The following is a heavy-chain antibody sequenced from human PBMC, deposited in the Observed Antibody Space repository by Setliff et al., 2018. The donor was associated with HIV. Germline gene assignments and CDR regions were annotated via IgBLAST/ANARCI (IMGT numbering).Heavy chain of an antibody. J-gene: IGHJ3*01. CDR3: ARPRAGFLCVAFDL. CDR2: IFPDDSDT. V-gene: IGHV5-51*01. Sequence: GESLKISCKGSGYSFNTYWIGWVRQMPGKGLEWMGIIFPDDSDTRYSPSFQGQVTISADKSINTAYLQWSSLKASDTAIYYCARPRAGFLCVAFDLWGQGTVVTVSS. D-gene: IGHD3-10*02. CDR1: GYSFNTYW.